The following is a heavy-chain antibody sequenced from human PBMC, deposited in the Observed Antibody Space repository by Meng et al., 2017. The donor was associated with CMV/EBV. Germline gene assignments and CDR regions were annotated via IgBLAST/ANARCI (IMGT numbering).Heavy chain of an antibody. V-gene: IGHV3-74*01. CDR2: INSDGSST. D-gene: IGHD3-3*01. Sequence: GGSLRLSCAASGFTFSSYWMHWVRQAPGKGLVWVSRINSDGSSTSYADSVKGRFTISRDNAKNTLHLQMNSLRAEDTAVYYCARGARGLVLRFLEWLSVDYWGQGTLVTVSS. J-gene: IGHJ4*02. CDR3: ARGARGLVLRFLEWLSVDY. CDR1: GFTFSSYW.